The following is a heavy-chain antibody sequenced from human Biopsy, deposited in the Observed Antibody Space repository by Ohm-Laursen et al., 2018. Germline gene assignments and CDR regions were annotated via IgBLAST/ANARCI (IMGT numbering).Heavy chain of an antibody. V-gene: IGHV4-39*01. CDR2: IFYTGII. CDR1: GGSVSSNTDY. Sequence: SETLSLTCAVSGGSVSSNTDYWAWLRQPPGKGLEWIGSIFYTGIIFYNPSLKSRVSISVDTSKNQSSLDLNSVTASDTALYYCARHPTGFWFDPWGQGTLVIVSS. CDR3: ARHPTGFWFDP. J-gene: IGHJ5*02.